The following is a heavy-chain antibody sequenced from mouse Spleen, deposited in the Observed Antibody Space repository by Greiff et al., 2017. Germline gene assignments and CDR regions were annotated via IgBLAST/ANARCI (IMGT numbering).Heavy chain of an antibody. CDR2: IDPSDSYT. V-gene: IGHV1-50*01. CDR3: ARGYGNYDY. CDR1: GYTFTSYW. J-gene: IGHJ2*01. D-gene: IGHD2-1*01. Sequence: QVQLQQSGAELVKPGASVKLSCKASGYTFTSYWMQWVKQRPGQGLEWIGEIDPSDSYTNYNQKFKGKATLTVDTSSSTAYMQLSSLTSEDSAVYYCARGYGNYDYWGQGTTLTVSS.